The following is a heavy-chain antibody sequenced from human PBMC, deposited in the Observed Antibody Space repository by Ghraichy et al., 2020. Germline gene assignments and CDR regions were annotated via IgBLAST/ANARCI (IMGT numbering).Heavy chain of an antibody. J-gene: IGHJ6*02. CDR3: ARMGSSPFNYYYYYGMDV. CDR1: GGSISSGGYY. Sequence: SETLSLTCTVSGGSISSGGYYWSWIRQHPGKGLEWIGYIYYSGSTYYNPSLKSRVTISVDTSKNQFSLKLSSVTAADTAVYYCARMGSSPFNYYYYYGMDVWGQGTTVTVSS. D-gene: IGHD6-6*01. V-gene: IGHV4-31*03. CDR2: IYYSGST.